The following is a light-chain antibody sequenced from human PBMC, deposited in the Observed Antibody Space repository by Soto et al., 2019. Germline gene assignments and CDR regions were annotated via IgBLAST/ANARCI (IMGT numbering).Light chain of an antibody. CDR1: QSVTNSY. J-gene: IGKJ4*01. CDR3: QQYSNWPLT. Sequence: DILMTQSPVTLSVSPGERATLSCRASQSVTNSYLAWYQQKPGQAPRLLIFGASTRAAGIPARFSGSGSGTEFTLTISSLQSEDFAVYYCQQYSNWPLTFGGGTKVDIK. V-gene: IGKV3-15*01. CDR2: GAS.